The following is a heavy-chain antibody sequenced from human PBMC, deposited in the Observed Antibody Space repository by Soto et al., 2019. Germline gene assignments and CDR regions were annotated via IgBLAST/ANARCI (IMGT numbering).Heavy chain of an antibody. CDR1: GFTFTSSA. CDR2: IVVGSGNT. CDR3: AADYYYGSGSRYYYYYYGMDV. Sequence: SVKVSCKASGFTFTSSAVQWVRQARGQRLEWIGWIVVGSGNTNYAQKFQERVTITRDMSTSTAYMELSSLRSEDTAVYYCAADYYYGSGSRYYYYYYGMDVWAQRTTVTVSS. D-gene: IGHD3-10*01. V-gene: IGHV1-58*01. J-gene: IGHJ6*02.